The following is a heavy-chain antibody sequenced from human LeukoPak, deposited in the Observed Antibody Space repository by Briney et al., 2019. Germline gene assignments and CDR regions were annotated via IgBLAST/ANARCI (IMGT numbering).Heavy chain of an antibody. CDR1: GFTFSSYA. J-gene: IGHJ5*02. V-gene: IGHV3-30-3*01. CDR2: ISYDGSNK. D-gene: IGHD3-10*01. CDR3: ARVSVLLWFGELLSGFDP. Sequence: GGSLRLSCAASGFTFSSYAMHWVRQAPGKGLEWVAVISYDGSNKYYADSVKGRFTISRDNSKNTLYLQMNSLRAEDTAVYYCARVSVLLWFGELLSGFDPWGQGTLVTVSS.